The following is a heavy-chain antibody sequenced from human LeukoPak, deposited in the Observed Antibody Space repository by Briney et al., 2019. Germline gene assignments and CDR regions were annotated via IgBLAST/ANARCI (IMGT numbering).Heavy chain of an antibody. V-gene: IGHV4-34*01. J-gene: IGHJ3*01. D-gene: IGHD6-13*01. Sequence: SETLSLTCAVYGGSFSGYYWSWIRQPPGKGLEWIGEINHSGSTNYNSSLKRRVTISVDTSKNQFSLKLRSVTAAGTAVYYCARISSSNLYNERGAFDVWGQGTMVTVSS. CDR3: ARISSSNLYNERGAFDV. CDR2: INHSGST. CDR1: GGSFSGYY.